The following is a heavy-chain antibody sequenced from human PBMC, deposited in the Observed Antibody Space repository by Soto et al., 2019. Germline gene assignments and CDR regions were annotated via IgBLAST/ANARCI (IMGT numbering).Heavy chain of an antibody. V-gene: IGHV4-59*01. CDR1: GGSISSYY. Sequence: QVQLQESGPGLVKPSETLSLTCTVSGGSISSYYWSWIRQPPGKGLEWIGYIYYSGSTNYNPSLKSRFTISVDTSKNQFSLKLSSVTAADTAVYYCARVGLYGSGSSNWFDPWGQGTLVTVSS. D-gene: IGHD3-10*01. CDR2: IYYSGST. CDR3: ARVGLYGSGSSNWFDP. J-gene: IGHJ5*02.